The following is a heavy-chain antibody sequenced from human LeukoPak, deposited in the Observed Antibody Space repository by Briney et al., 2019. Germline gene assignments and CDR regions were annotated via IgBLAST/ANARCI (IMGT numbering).Heavy chain of an antibody. Sequence: SETLSLTCTVSGYSISSGYYWGWIRQPPGKGLEWIGNIYHSGSTYYNPSLKSRVTISVDTSKNQFSLKLSSVTAADTAVYYCTRPYYYDSSGSPDYWGQGTLVTVSS. CDR3: TRPYYYDSSGSPDY. D-gene: IGHD3-22*01. V-gene: IGHV4-38-2*02. CDR2: IYHSGST. J-gene: IGHJ4*02. CDR1: GYSISSGYY.